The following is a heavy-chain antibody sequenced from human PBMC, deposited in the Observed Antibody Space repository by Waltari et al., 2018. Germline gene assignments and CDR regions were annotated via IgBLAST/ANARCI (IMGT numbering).Heavy chain of an antibody. V-gene: IGHV1-18*04. J-gene: IGHJ4*02. Sequence: QVTQVQSGSEVKKPGASVKVTCKASGYSFTTYRINWVRQAPGQGLEWMGWISPYNGDTQYSQKFQGRLTMTRNTSTSTAYMELTSLRSDDTAIYYCARAKSIINYAFHFDHWGQGSLVTVSS. CDR3: ARAKSIINYAFHFDH. D-gene: IGHD2-2*01. CDR2: ISPYNGDT. CDR1: GYSFTTYR.